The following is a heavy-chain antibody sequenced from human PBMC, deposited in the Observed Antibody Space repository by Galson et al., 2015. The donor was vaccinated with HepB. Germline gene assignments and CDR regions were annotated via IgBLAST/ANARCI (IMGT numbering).Heavy chain of an antibody. D-gene: IGHD2-15*01. Sequence: TLSLTCTVSGGSISSGGYYWSWIRQHPGKGLEWIGYIYYSGSTYYNPSLKSRVTISVDTSKNQFSLRLSSVTAADTAVYYCARVEGWSYYMDVWGKGTTVTVSS. V-gene: IGHV4-31*03. J-gene: IGHJ6*03. CDR3: ARVEGWSYYMDV. CDR1: GGSISSGGYY. CDR2: IYYSGST.